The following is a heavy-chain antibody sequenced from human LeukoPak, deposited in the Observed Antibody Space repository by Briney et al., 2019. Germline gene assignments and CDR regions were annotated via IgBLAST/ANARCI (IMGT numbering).Heavy chain of an antibody. V-gene: IGHV1-2*02. CDR2: INPNSRGP. J-gene: IGHJ6*02. D-gene: IGHD2-2*01. CDR1: GYTFTAYY. CDR3: TGDHCSSINCYEYNYYGMDV. Sequence: GASLKVSCKASGYTFTAYYIHWVRRAPGQGLEWMGWINPNSRGPESPQKFQGRVTMTRDRSISTAYMELSRLRSDDTAVYYCTGDHCSSINCYEYNYYGMDVWGLGTTVTVSS.